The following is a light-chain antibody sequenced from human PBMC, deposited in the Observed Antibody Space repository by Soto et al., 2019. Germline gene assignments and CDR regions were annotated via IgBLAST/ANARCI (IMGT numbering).Light chain of an antibody. CDR1: QSVSSY. V-gene: IGKV3-11*01. J-gene: IGKJ3*01. Sequence: EIVLTQSPATLSLSPGVRATLSCRASQSVSSYLAWYQQKPGQAPRLLLYDASNRATGIPARFSGSGSGTDFTLTISSLGPEDFAVYYCQQRSNWPPIFTFGPGTKVDIK. CDR2: DAS. CDR3: QQRSNWPPIFT.